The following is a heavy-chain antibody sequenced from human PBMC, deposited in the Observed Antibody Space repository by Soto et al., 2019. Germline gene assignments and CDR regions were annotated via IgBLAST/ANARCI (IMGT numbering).Heavy chain of an antibody. CDR3: ARGGRPDM. V-gene: IGHV3-11*01. CDR2: ISSSGDST. J-gene: IGHJ3*02. Sequence: QVHLVESGGGLVKPGGSLRLSCVASGFTFSDSYMSWIRQAPGKGLERLSYISSSGDSTHYEDSVKGRLTISRDNAKNSLYLQMSSLRAEDTAVYYCARGGRPDMWGQGTMVTVSS. D-gene: IGHD1-26*01. CDR1: GFTFSDSY.